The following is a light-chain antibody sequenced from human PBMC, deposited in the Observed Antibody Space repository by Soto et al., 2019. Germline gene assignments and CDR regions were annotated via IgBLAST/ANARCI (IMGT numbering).Light chain of an antibody. CDR3: LQDFTYPWT. Sequence: AIQMTQSPSSLSASVGDRVTITCRASQGVRNDLGWYRQKPGRAPELLIFAASTLRGEVPSRFSGSGSGTEFTLTISSRQPEDFATYYCLQDFTYPWTFGQGTKVEIE. CDR1: QGVRND. V-gene: IGKV1-6*01. CDR2: AAS. J-gene: IGKJ1*01.